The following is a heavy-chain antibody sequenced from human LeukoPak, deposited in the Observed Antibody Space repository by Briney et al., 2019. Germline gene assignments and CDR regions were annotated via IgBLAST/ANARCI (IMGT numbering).Heavy chain of an antibody. CDR1: GFTFTSYD. Sequence: PGGSLRLSCVISGFTFTSYDCNWVRQAPGKGLEWVSYISNGGGTIYYADSVKGRFTISRDNAKNSVFLQMNTLRAEDTAVYYCVRDSYMFGSDYWGQGTLVTVSS. V-gene: IGHV3-48*03. CDR2: ISNGGGTI. D-gene: IGHD3-10*02. CDR3: VRDSYMFGSDY. J-gene: IGHJ4*02.